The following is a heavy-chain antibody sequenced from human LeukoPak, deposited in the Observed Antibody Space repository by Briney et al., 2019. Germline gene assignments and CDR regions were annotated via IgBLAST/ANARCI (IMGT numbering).Heavy chain of an antibody. J-gene: IGHJ4*02. D-gene: IGHD3-10*01. V-gene: IGHV4-31*03. CDR3: AREAQLSGSGSYGPFDY. CDR2: ICYSGST. CDR1: GGSISSGGYY. Sequence: TSQTLSPTCTVSGGSISSGGYYWSWIRQHPGKGLEWIGYICYSGSTYYNPSLKSRVTISVDTSKNQFSLKLSSVTAADTAVYYCAREAQLSGSGSYGPFDYWGQGTLVTVSS.